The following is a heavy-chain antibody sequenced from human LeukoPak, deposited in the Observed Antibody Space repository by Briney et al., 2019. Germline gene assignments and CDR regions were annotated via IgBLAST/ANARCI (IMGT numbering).Heavy chain of an antibody. CDR2: IIPIFGTA. D-gene: IGHD6-6*01. Sequence: SVKVSCKASGGTFSSYAISWVRQAPGQGLAWRGWIIPIFGTANYTQKFQGRVTITADESTSTAYMKLSSLRSEDTAVYYCARAGSSSEDYWGQGTLVTVSS. CDR1: GGTFSSYA. CDR3: ARAGSSSEDY. V-gene: IGHV1-69*13. J-gene: IGHJ4*02.